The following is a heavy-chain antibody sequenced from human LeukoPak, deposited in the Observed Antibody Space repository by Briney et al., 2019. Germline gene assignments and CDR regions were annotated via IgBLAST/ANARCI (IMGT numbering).Heavy chain of an antibody. D-gene: IGHD4-11*01. CDR1: GGSFIGYY. J-gene: IGHJ4*02. CDR3: ARGSGNYGRFDY. CDR2: INQSGRA. Sequence: SETLSLTCAVYGGSFIGYYWSWIRQPPRKGLEWVGEINQSGRANYNPSPKSRVTISVDTSKNQCSLKLNSLTAANTAVYYCARGSGNYGRFDYWGQGTLVTVSS. V-gene: IGHV4-34*01.